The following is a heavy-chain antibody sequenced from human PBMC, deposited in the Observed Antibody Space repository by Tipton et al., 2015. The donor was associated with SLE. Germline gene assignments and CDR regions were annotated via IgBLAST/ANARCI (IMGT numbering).Heavy chain of an antibody. CDR3: ASAQAGATTAYYYYYMDV. Sequence: TLSLTCTVSGGSISSSSYYWSWIRQPPGKGLEWIGEINHSGSTNYNPSLKSRVTISVDTSKNQFSLKLSSVTAADTAVYYCASAQAGATTAYYYYYMDVWGKGTTVTVSS. CDR1: GGSISSSSYY. V-gene: IGHV4-39*07. D-gene: IGHD1-26*01. J-gene: IGHJ6*03. CDR2: INHSGST.